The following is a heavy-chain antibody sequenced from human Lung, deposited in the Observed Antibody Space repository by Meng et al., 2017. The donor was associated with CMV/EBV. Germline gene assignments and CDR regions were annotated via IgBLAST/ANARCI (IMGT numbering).Heavy chain of an antibody. CDR1: GYTFTGYH. Sequence: ASVKVSXKASGYTFTGYHMHWVRQAPGQGLEWMGWINPNSGGTNYAQKFQGRVTMTRDTSISTAYMELSRLRSDDTAVYYCARELDLQLGYCSGGSCYGRGNWFDPWRQGTVVSVSS. CDR3: ARELDLQLGYCSGGSCYGRGNWFDP. D-gene: IGHD2-15*01. J-gene: IGHJ5*02. V-gene: IGHV1-2*02. CDR2: INPNSGGT.